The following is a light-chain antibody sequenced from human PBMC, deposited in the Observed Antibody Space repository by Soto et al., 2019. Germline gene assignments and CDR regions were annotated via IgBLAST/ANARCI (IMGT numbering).Light chain of an antibody. J-gene: IGLJ2*01. CDR3: CSYAGSNILI. CDR2: DVT. CDR1: SSDVGGYNY. V-gene: IGLV2-11*01. Sequence: QSVLTQPRSVSGSPGQSVTISCTGTSSDVGGYNYVSWYQQHPGKAPKLMISDVTKRPSGVPDRFSGSKSGNTASLTISGLQAEDEADYYCCSYAGSNILIFGGGTKLTVL.